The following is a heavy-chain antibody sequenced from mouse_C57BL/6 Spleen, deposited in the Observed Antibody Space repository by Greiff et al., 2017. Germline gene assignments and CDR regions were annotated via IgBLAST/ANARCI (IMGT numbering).Heavy chain of an antibody. D-gene: IGHD1-1*01. V-gene: IGHV1-26*01. CDR1: GYTFTDYY. CDR2: INPNNGGT. Sequence: EVQLQQSGPELVKPGASVKISCKASGYTFTDYYMNWVKQSHGKSLEWIGDINPNNGGTSYNQKFKGKATLTVDKSSSTAYMELRSLTSEDSAVYYCARSPIYYGSSLGYWGQGTTLTVSS. J-gene: IGHJ2*01. CDR3: ARSPIYYGSSLGY.